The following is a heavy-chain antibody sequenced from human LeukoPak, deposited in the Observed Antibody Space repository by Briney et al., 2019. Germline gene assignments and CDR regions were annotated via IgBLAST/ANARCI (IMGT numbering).Heavy chain of an antibody. CDR2: ISYDGNTK. CDR3: ARYAWSLGPAPGTPLFDY. CDR1: GFIFSNYA. V-gene: IGHV3-30-3*01. D-gene: IGHD2-15*01. J-gene: IGHJ4*02. Sequence: PGRSLRLSWAASGFIFSNYAMHWVRQTPGKGLEWVALISYDGNTKYSAGSVKGQFPISRDNSKDTLYLQMNSLRAEDTAVYYCARYAWSLGPAPGTPLFDYWGQGTLVTVSS.